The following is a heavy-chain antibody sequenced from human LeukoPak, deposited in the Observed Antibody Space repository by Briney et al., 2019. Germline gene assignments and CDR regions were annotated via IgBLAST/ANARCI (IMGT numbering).Heavy chain of an antibody. Sequence: PGRSLRLSCAASGFTFSSYGMHWVRQAPGKGLEWVAVIWYDGSNKYYADSVKGRFTISRDNSKNTLYLQMNSLRAEDTAVCYCARDSPLGTYGSGSYLDYWGQGTLVTVSS. J-gene: IGHJ4*02. D-gene: IGHD3-10*01. CDR1: GFTFSSYG. V-gene: IGHV3-33*01. CDR2: IWYDGSNK. CDR3: ARDSPLGTYGSGSYLDY.